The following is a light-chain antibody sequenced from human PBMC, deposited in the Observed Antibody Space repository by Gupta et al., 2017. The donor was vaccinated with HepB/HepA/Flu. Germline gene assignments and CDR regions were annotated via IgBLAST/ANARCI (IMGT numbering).Light chain of an antibody. CDR3: SSYTSSSTVI. V-gene: IGLV2-14*03. J-gene: IGLJ2*01. Sequence: QSALTQPASVSGSPGQSITLSCTGTNSDVGGYNYVSWYQQHPGKAPKVMIFDVSNRPSGVSNRFSGSKSGTTASPTISGLQAEDEADYYCSSYTSSSTVIFGGGTKLTVL. CDR2: DVS. CDR1: NSDVGGYNY.